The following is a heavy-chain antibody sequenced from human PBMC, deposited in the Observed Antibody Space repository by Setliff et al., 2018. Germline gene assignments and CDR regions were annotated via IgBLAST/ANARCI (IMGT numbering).Heavy chain of an antibody. V-gene: IGHV4-31*03. Sequence: SSETLSLTCTVSGGSISSGGYYWSWIRQHPGKGLEWIGYIYYSGSTYYYNPSLKSRVTIAVDTSKNQFSLQLSSVTAADTAVYYCARGRAGHSGHWGQETLVTVSS. D-gene: IGHD6-19*01. CDR3: ARGRAGHSGH. CDR2: IYYSGSTY. CDR1: GGSISSGGYY. J-gene: IGHJ4*02.